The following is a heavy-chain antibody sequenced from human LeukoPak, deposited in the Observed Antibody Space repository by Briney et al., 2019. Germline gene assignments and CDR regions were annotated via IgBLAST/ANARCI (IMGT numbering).Heavy chain of an antibody. D-gene: IGHD3-22*01. CDR2: TSYDGSNT. Sequence: GGSLRLSCAASGFTFSSYAMSWVRQAPGKGLEWVAVTSYDGSNTHYADSVKGRFTISRDNSKNTLYLQMNSLRAEDTAVYYCARDANYYDSSGYYVGAFDIWGQGTMVTVSS. J-gene: IGHJ3*02. V-gene: IGHV3-30-3*01. CDR1: GFTFSSYA. CDR3: ARDANYYDSSGYYVGAFDI.